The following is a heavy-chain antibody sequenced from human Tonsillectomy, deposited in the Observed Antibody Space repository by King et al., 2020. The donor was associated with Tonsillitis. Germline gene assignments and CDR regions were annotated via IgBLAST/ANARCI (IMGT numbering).Heavy chain of an antibody. V-gene: IGHV4-34*01. CDR2: INHSGST. J-gene: IGHJ2*01. Sequence: VQLQQWGAGLLKPSETLSLTCAVYGGSFSGYYWSWIRQPPGKGLEWIGEINHSGSTNYNPSLKSRVTISVDTSKKQFSLKQSSVTAADTAVYYCSRVDIVVVPAALSYFDLWGRGTLVTVSS. CDR1: GGSFSGYY. D-gene: IGHD2-2*01. CDR3: SRVDIVVVPAALSYFDL.